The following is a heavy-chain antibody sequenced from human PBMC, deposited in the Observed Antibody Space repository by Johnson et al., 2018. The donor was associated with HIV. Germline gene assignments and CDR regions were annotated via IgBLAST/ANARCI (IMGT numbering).Heavy chain of an antibody. Sequence: QMQLVESGGGVVQPGRSLRLSCAASGFTFSSYAIHWVRQAPGKGLEWVALVSFDGINKYYADSVKGRFTISRDNSKNTLYLQMNSLRAEDTAVYYCARGRDRGMLDIWGQGTMVTVSS. J-gene: IGHJ3*02. CDR1: GFTFSSYA. CDR2: VSFDGINK. D-gene: IGHD3-10*02. V-gene: IGHV3-30*04. CDR3: ARGRDRGMLDI.